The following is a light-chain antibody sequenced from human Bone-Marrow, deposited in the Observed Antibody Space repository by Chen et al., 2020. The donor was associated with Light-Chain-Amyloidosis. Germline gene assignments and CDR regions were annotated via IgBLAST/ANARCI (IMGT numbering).Light chain of an antibody. CDR3: QRVDSVPRT. J-gene: IGKJ2*02. CDR1: QDIKKF. CDR2: DAS. Sequence: IQMTQSPSSLSASVGDRVTITCQASQDIKKFLNWDQQKPGKAPELLIYDASDLNTGVPSRFSGSGSGTHFTFTISSLQPEDVATYFCQRVDSVPRTFGPGTKLEIK. V-gene: IGKV1-33*01.